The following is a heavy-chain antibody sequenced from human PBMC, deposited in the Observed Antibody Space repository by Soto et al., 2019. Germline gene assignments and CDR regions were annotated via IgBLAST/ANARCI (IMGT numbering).Heavy chain of an antibody. J-gene: IGHJ6*02. CDR2: ITSTGDRA. Sequence: PGGSLRLSCAASGFTFSSYAMSWARQAPGKGLEWVSSITSTGDRAYYADSVEGRFTISRDKSESTLYLQINSLRGEDTAVYYCSRDLGYCSSTSCYANYRYYYGLDVWAQRTTVTVSS. CDR3: SRDLGYCSSTSCYANYRYYYGLDV. V-gene: IGHV3-23*01. D-gene: IGHD2-2*01. CDR1: GFTFSSYA.